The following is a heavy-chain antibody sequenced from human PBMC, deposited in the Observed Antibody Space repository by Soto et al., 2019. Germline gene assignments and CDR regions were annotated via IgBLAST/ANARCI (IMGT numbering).Heavy chain of an antibody. CDR2: INHSGST. D-gene: IGHD3-16*02. V-gene: IGHV4-34*01. J-gene: IGHJ4*02. CDR3: ASLTRLVELSLAPIDY. Sequence: SETLSLTCAVYGGSFSGYYWSWIRQPPGKGLEWIGEINHSGSTNYNPSLKSRVTISVDTSKNQFSLKLSSVTAADTAVYYCASLTRLVELSLAPIDYWGQGTLVTVSS. CDR1: GGSFSGYY.